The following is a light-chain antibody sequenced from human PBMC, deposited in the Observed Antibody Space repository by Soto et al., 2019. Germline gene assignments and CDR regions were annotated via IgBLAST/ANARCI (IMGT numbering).Light chain of an antibody. J-gene: IGKJ1*01. V-gene: IGKV3-11*01. Sequence: IVLTQSPGTLSLSPGERATLSCRASQSVYNYLAWYQQKPGQAPRLLIYDASDRATGLPDRFSGSGSGTDFTLTISSLEPEDSAIYYCQQRANWPGTFGQGTKVDIK. CDR2: DAS. CDR1: QSVYNY. CDR3: QQRANWPGT.